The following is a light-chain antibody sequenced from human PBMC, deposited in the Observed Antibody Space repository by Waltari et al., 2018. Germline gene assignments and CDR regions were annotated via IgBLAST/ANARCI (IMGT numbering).Light chain of an antibody. CDR1: SSNIGAGHD. CDR2: GNN. J-gene: IGLJ3*02. Sequence: QSILTQPTSVSGAPGQRVTISCTGSSSNIGAGHDVHWYQAFPGTAPKRLVYGNNSRRSGVPDRVSGAKYGASAALAINGLQAEDDADYYYQSFDSNVRGGVVFGGGTKVTVL. V-gene: IGLV1-40*01. CDR3: QSFDSNVRGGVV.